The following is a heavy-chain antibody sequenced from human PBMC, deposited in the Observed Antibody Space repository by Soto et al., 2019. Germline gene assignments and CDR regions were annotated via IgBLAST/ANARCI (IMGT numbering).Heavy chain of an antibody. D-gene: IGHD1-1*01. Sequence: ASVKVSCKASGYTFTSYGISWVRQAPGQGLEWMGWISAYNGNTNYAQKLQGRVNMTTDTSTSTAYMELRSLRSDDTAVYYCARHRRVRPYNWNDLHYYGMDVWGQGTTVTVSS. CDR1: GYTFTSYG. J-gene: IGHJ6*02. CDR2: ISAYNGNT. V-gene: IGHV1-18*01. CDR3: ARHRRVRPYNWNDLHYYGMDV.